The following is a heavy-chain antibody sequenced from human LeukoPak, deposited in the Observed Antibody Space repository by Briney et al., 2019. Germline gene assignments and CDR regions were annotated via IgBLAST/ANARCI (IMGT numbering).Heavy chain of an antibody. Sequence: SETLSLTCTVSGGSISSSSYYWGWIRQPPGKGLGWIGSIYYSGSTYYNPSLKSRVTISVDTSKNQFSLKLSSVTAADTAVYYCARGSYSSSWRFDYWGQGTLVTVSS. D-gene: IGHD6-13*01. J-gene: IGHJ4*02. CDR2: IYYSGST. V-gene: IGHV4-39*07. CDR1: GGSISSSSYY. CDR3: ARGSYSSSWRFDY.